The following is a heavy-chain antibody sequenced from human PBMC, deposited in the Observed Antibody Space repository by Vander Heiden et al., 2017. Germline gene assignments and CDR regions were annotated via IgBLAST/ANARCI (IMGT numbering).Heavy chain of an antibody. CDR1: GGSISSGGYY. Sequence: QVQLQESGPGLVKPSQTLSLTCPVSGGSISSGGYYWSWIRQHPGKGLEWIGYIYYSGSTYYNPSLKSRVTISVDTSKNQFSLKLSSVTAADTAVYYCAREGNGVYYFDYWGQGTLVTVSS. V-gene: IGHV4-31*03. CDR2: IYYSGST. J-gene: IGHJ4*02. D-gene: IGHD1-1*01. CDR3: AREGNGVYYFDY.